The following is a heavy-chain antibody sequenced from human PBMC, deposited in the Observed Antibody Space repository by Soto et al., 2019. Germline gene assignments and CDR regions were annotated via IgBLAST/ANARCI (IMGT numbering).Heavy chain of an antibody. CDR2: INHSGST. CDR3: SRVSTVTTAFVNGMDV. V-gene: IGHV4-34*01. D-gene: IGHD4-17*01. Sequence: SCTVPISCAVCSRLFSGCYCSWIRQTPGNGLELIGEINHSGSTNYNPSLKSRVTISVDTSKNQFSLKLSSVTAADTVVYYCSRVSTVTTAFVNGMDVWGQGTTVTVSS. J-gene: IGHJ6*02. CDR1: SRLFSGCY.